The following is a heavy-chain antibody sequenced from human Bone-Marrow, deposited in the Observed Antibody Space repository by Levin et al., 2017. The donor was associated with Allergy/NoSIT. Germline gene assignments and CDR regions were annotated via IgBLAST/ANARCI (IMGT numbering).Heavy chain of an antibody. CDR2: ISAYNGDT. CDR1: GYTFSNYG. Sequence: ASVKVSCKASGYTFSNYGICWVRQAPGQGPEYLGCISAYNGDTNYAQKVQGRVTMTTETATRTAYMELRGLTFDDTASYYCARVRLFLHNNSPMDYWGQGTLVSVSS. V-gene: IGHV1-18*01. J-gene: IGHJ4*02. CDR3: ARVRLFLHNNSPMDY. D-gene: IGHD2/OR15-2a*01.